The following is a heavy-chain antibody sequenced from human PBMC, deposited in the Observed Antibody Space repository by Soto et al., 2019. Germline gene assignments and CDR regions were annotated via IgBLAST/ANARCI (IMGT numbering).Heavy chain of an antibody. D-gene: IGHD3-10*01. CDR1: GFSLDTSGVG. J-gene: IGHJ4*02. CDR3: AHKGSGLYPLDY. V-gene: IGHV2-5*02. Sequence: QITLKESGPTLVKPTQTLTLTCTFSGFSLDTSGVGVGWIRQPPGMALEWVAVIYWDDYKHFSPSLESRLTITKDTSKNLVVLTMTDMDPVDTATYYCAHKGSGLYPLDYWGQGTLVTVSS. CDR2: IYWDDYK.